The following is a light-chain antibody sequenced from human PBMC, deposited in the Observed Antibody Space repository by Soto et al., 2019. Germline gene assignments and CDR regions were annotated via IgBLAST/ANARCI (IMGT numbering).Light chain of an antibody. CDR1: QGIRNH. V-gene: IGKV1-27*01. CDR3: HHYNNAPFT. Sequence: DIQMTQSPSSLSASVGDRVTITCRASQGIRNHVAWYQQKPGKVPKLLIYAASTLQSGVPSRFSGSTSGTDFTLTISSLQPEDVATYYCHHYNNAPFTFGPGTKVDIK. CDR2: AAS. J-gene: IGKJ3*01.